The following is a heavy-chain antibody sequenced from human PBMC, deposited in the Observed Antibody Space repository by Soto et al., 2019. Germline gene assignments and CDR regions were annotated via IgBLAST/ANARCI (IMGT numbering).Heavy chain of an antibody. J-gene: IGHJ5*02. D-gene: IGHD3-3*01. Sequence: GGSLRLSCAASGFTFSSYGMHWVRQAPGKGLEWVAVISYDGSNKYYADSVKGRFTISRDNSKNTLYLQMNSLRAEDTAVYYCAKDQHYDFWSGSPPKNWFDPWGQGTLVTVSS. CDR2: ISYDGSNK. CDR1: GFTFSSYG. CDR3: AKDQHYDFWSGSPPKNWFDP. V-gene: IGHV3-30*18.